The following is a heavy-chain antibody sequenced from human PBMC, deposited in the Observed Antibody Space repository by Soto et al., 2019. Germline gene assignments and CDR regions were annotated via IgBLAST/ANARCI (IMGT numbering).Heavy chain of an antibody. CDR2: ISGSGSTT. D-gene: IGHD3-10*01. CDR1: GLTFSSAA. V-gene: IGHV3-23*01. J-gene: IGHJ6*02. Sequence: AGGSLRLSCVASGLTFSSAAMSWVRQAPGKGLEWVSAISGSGSTTFYADPGKGRFTISRDNSKKTLYLQMNSLRVEDTAVYYCAKAYASGTYKDIYNYYYGMDVWGQGTTVTVSS. CDR3: AKAYASGTYKDIYNYYYGMDV.